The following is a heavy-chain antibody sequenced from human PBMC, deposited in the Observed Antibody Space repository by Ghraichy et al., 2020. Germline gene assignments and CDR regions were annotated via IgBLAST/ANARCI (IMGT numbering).Heavy chain of an antibody. CDR1: GGSFSGYY. J-gene: IGHJ6*02. CDR3: ERRGRRRSAIFGVVIIGPYYYYGMDV. CDR2: INHSGST. V-gene: IGHV4-34*01. D-gene: IGHD3-3*01. Sequence: SETLSLTCAVYGGSFSGYYWSWIRQPPGKGLEWIGEINHSGSTNYNPSLKSRVTISVDTSKNQFSLKLSSVTAADTAVYYCERRGRRRSAIFGVVIIGPYYYYGMDVWGQGTTVTVSS.